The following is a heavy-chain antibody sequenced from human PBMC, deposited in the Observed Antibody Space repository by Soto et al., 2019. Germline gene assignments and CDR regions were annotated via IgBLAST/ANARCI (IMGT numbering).Heavy chain of an antibody. V-gene: IGHV4-34*01. D-gene: IGHD2-15*01. J-gene: IGHJ6*02. CDR1: GGSFSGYY. CDR2: INHSGST. CDR3: ARAVVVAATPLVPGGMDV. Sequence: PSETLSLTCAVYGGSFSGYYWSWIRQPPGKGLEWIGEINHSGSTSYNPSLKSRVTISVDTSKNQFSLKLSSVTAADTAVYYCARAVVVAATPLVPGGMDVWGQGTTVTVSS.